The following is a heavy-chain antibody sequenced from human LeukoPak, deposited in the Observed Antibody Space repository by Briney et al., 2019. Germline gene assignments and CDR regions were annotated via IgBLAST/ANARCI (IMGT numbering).Heavy chain of an antibody. CDR2: ISSGSSYI. V-gene: IGHV3-21*04. Sequence: GGSLRLSCAASGFTFSSYWMSWVRQAPGKGLEWVSSISSGSSYIYYADSVKGRFTISRDNAKNSLYLQMNSLRAENTAVYYCARDLQQLANAFDIWGQGTMVTVSS. D-gene: IGHD6-13*01. J-gene: IGHJ3*02. CDR1: GFTFSSYW. CDR3: ARDLQQLANAFDI.